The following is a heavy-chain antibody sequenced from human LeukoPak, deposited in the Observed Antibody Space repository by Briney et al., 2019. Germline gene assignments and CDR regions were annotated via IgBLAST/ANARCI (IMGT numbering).Heavy chain of an antibody. J-gene: IGHJ4*02. D-gene: IGHD6-19*01. V-gene: IGHV3-23*01. CDR2: ISGSGGST. Sequence: PGGSLRLSCSASGFTFSNYAMSWVRQAPGKGLEWVSAISGSGGSTYYADSVKGRFTISRDNSKNTLYLQMNSLRAEDTAVYYCATAGGVWYGYIDYWGQGSLVTVSS. CDR3: ATAGGVWYGYIDY. CDR1: GFTFSNYA.